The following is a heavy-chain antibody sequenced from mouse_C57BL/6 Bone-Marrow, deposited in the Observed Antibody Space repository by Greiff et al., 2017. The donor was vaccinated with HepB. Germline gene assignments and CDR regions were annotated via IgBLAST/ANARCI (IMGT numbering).Heavy chain of an antibody. CDR3: ARKSPRYSNYVWYFDV. CDR1: GFSLTSYG. Sequence: VKLMESGPGLVQPSQSLSITCTVSGFSLTSYGVHWVRQSPGKGLEWLGVIWSGGSTDYNAAFISRLSISKDNSKSQVFFKMNSLQADDTAIYYCARKSPRYSNYVWYFDVWGTGTTVTVSS. V-gene: IGHV2-2*01. CDR2: IWSGGST. D-gene: IGHD2-5*01. J-gene: IGHJ1*03.